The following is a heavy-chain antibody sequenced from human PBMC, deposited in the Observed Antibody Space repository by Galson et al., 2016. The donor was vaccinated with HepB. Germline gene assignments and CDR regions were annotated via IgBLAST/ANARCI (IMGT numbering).Heavy chain of an antibody. Sequence: SLRLSCAASGFTFGNYWMSWVRQAPGKGLEWVANIKQHGGEKNYVESVKGRFTISRDNAENSLYLQMNSLRVEDTGVYYCARGFGDMLDIVVAYWGHGTLVAVSS. D-gene: IGHD2-21*01. CDR3: ARGFGDMLDIVVAY. CDR2: IKQHGGEK. V-gene: IGHV3-7*01. J-gene: IGHJ4*01. CDR1: GFTFGNYW.